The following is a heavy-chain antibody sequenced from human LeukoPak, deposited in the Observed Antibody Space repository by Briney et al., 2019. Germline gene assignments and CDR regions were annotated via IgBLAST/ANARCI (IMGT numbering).Heavy chain of an antibody. Sequence: ASVKVSCKASGYPVNSFYTHWVRQAPGQGLEWVGIIYPSGGSASFTQKFQGRVTMTRDTSTSTFYMELSSLRSEDTAVYYCARSDCSSNCYSPWGDYWGQGTLVTVSS. D-gene: IGHD2-21*02. CDR2: IYPSGGSA. V-gene: IGHV1-46*02. CDR3: ARSDCSSNCYSPWGDY. CDR1: GYPVNSFY. J-gene: IGHJ4*02.